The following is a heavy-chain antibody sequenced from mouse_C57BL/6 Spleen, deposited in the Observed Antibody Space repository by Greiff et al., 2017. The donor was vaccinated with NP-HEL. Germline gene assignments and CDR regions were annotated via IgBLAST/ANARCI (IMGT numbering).Heavy chain of an antibody. CDR2: IYPGDGDT. CDR3: ARYWEDYAMDY. Sequence: QVQLQQSGPELVKPGASVKISCKASGYAFSSSWMNWVKQRPGKGLEWIGRIYPGDGDTNYNGKFKGKATLTADKSSSTAYMQLSSLTSEDSAVYFCARYWEDYAMDYWGQGTSVTVSS. J-gene: IGHJ4*01. V-gene: IGHV1-82*01. CDR1: GYAFSSSW. D-gene: IGHD4-1*01.